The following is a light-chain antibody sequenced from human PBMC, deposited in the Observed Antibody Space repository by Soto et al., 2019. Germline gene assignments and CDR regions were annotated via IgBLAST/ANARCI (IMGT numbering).Light chain of an antibody. V-gene: IGLV1-44*01. J-gene: IGLJ2*01. CDR1: SSNIGGST. CDR3: ASWDDSLNGVL. Sequence: QSVLTQPPSASGTPGQRVTISCSGSSSNIGGSTVNWYQQLPGTAPRLLIYTNNQRPSGVPHRFSGSKSGNSASLAISVLQSEAAADYYCASWDDSLNGVLFGGGTKLTVL. CDR2: TNN.